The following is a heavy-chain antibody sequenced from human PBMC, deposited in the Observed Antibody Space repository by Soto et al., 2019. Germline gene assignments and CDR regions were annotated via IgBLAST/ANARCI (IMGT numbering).Heavy chain of an antibody. CDR2: ISAYNGNT. CDR3: ARVDYYDRVLPSDVGFDL. CDR1: GYTFTSYG. Sequence: QVQLVQSGAEVKKPGASVKVSCKASGYTFTSYGISWVRQAPGQGLEWMGWISAYNGNTNYAQKLQGRVTMTADTSTSTAYMELRSLRSDDTAVYYCARVDYYDRVLPSDVGFDLWGRGTLVTVSS. J-gene: IGHJ2*01. D-gene: IGHD3-22*01. V-gene: IGHV1-18*04.